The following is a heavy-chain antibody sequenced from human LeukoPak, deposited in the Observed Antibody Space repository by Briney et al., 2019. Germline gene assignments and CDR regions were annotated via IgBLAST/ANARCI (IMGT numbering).Heavy chain of an antibody. CDR2: IYYSGST. V-gene: IGHV4-39*07. J-gene: IGHJ6*03. CDR1: GGSISSSSYY. CDR3: ARATRHGESYYYYYMDV. Sequence: PSETLSLTCTVSGGSISSSSYYWGWIRQPPGKGLEWIGSIYYSGSTYYNPSLKSRVTISVDTSKNQFSLKLSSVTAADTAVYYCARATRHGESYYYYYMDVWGKGTTVTISS.